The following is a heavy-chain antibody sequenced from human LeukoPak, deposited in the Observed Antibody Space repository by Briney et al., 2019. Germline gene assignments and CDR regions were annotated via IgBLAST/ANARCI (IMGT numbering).Heavy chain of an antibody. V-gene: IGHV1-2*06. CDR1: GYTFTGYY. CDR3: ARVGYCTNGVCSDFDY. Sequence: ASVKVSCKASGYTFTGYYMHWVRPAPGQGLEWMGRINPNSGGTNYAQKFQGRVTMTRDTSISTAYMELSRLRSDDTAVYYCARVGYCTNGVCSDFDYWGQGTLVTVSS. J-gene: IGHJ4*02. D-gene: IGHD2-8*01. CDR2: INPNSGGT.